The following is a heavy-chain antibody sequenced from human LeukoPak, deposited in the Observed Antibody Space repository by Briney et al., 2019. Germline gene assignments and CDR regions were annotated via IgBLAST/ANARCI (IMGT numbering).Heavy chain of an antibody. Sequence: GGSLRLSCVASGFSFSKYTMSWVRQAPGKGLEWVSVIYSGGSTYYADSVRGRFTISRDNSKNTLYLQMNSLRAEDTAVYYCARDRSPHYYDSSGYDYWGQGTLVTVSS. CDR2: IYSGGST. CDR3: ARDRSPHYYDSSGYDY. J-gene: IGHJ4*02. V-gene: IGHV3-66*01. CDR1: GFSFSKYT. D-gene: IGHD3-22*01.